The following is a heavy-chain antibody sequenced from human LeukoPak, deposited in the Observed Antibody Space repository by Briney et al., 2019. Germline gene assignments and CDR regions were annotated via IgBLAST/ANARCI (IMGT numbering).Heavy chain of an antibody. D-gene: IGHD3-22*01. V-gene: IGHV1-69*05. CDR3: AGPPGGSSGYFDY. CDR1: GGTFTSYA. J-gene: IGHJ4*02. Sequence: GASVKVSCKASGGTFTSYAISWLRQAPGQGLEWMGGIIPIFGTANYAQKFQGRVTITTDESTSTAYMELSSLRSEDTAVYYCAGPPGGSSGYFDYWGQGTLVTVSS. CDR2: IIPIFGTA.